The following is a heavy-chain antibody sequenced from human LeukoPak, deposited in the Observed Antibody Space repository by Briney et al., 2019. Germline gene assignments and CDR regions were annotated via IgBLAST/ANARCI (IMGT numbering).Heavy chain of an antibody. CDR1: GGSIRTSY. CDR3: ARGGGESTSGYYFDY. CDR2: ISGTGSA. V-gene: IGHV4-59*01. D-gene: IGHD3-9*01. J-gene: IGHJ4*02. Sequence: PSETLSLTCTVSGGSIRTSYWAWLRQPPGKGVEYIGLISGTGSANYNASLESRVTISLVTSKNQFSLKMRSVTAADTAMYYCARGGGESTSGYYFDYWGQGTLVTVSS.